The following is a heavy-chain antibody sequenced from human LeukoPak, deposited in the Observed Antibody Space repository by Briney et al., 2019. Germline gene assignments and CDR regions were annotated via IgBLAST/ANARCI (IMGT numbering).Heavy chain of an antibody. Sequence: SETLSLTCTVSGGSISSYYWSWIRQPPGKGLEWIGYIYYSGSTNYNPSLKSRVTISVDTSKNQFSLKLSSVTAADTAVHYCATGRSIRYFDYWGQGTLLTVSS. CDR2: IYYSGST. D-gene: IGHD3-9*01. J-gene: IGHJ4*02. V-gene: IGHV4-59*12. CDR3: ATGRSIRYFDY. CDR1: GGSISSYY.